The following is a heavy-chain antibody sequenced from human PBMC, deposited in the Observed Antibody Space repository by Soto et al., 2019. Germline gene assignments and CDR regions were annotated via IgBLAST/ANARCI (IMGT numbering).Heavy chain of an antibody. V-gene: IGHV3-9*01. CDR1: GFIFEDYA. CDR3: TKTPYYYDSSGYHSPFDH. J-gene: IGHJ4*02. D-gene: IGHD3-22*01. Sequence: EVQLVESGGRLVQPGRSLRLSCAASGFIFEDYAMHWIRQVPGKGLEWVSSINWNGGRIAYADSVKGRFTISRDNTKNSLYLQMDRLRAEDTAFYYCTKTPYYYDSSGYHSPFDHWGQGTLVTVSS. CDR2: INWNGGRI.